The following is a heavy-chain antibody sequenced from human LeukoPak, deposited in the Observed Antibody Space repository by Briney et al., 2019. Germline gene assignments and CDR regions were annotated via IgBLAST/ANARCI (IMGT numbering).Heavy chain of an antibody. CDR3: VKGKYSSSWYAIDY. D-gene: IGHD6-13*01. V-gene: IGHV3-9*01. CDR1: GFTFDDYA. CDR2: ISWNSGSI. Sequence: GGSLRLSCAASGFTFDDYAMHWVRQAPGKGLEWVSGISWNSGSIGYADSVKGRFTISRDNAKNSLYLQMNSLRAEDTALYYCVKGKYSSSWYAIDYWGQGTLVTVSS. J-gene: IGHJ4*02.